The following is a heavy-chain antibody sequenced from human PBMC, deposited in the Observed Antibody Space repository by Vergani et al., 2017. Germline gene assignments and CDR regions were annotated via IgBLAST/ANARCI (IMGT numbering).Heavy chain of an antibody. J-gene: IGHJ4*02. CDR3: SRRMGGDPFDY. D-gene: IGHD3-16*01. CDR2: IIPILGIA. V-gene: IGHV1-69*02. CDR1: GGPFSSYT. Sequence: QVQLVQSGAEVKKPGSSVKVSCKASGGPFSSYTISWVRQAPGQGLEWMGRIIPILGIANYAQKFQGRVTITADKSTSTAYMELSSLRSEDTAVYYCSRRMGGDPFDYWGQGTLVTGSS.